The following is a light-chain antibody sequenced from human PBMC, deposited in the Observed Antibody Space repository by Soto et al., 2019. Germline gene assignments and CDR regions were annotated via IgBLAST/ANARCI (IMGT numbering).Light chain of an antibody. CDR1: KCDVGGYNS. Sequence: QCAVSPPLCVCVSSGESLHLMHTETKCDVGGYNSVPWYQHHPGKAPKLILYDVGDRPSGVSYRFSGSKSGNTASLTISGLQAADEADYFCSSFTSSMTNVFGSGTKVTVL. CDR2: DVG. V-gene: IGLV2-14*03. CDR3: SSFTSSMTNV. J-gene: IGLJ1*01.